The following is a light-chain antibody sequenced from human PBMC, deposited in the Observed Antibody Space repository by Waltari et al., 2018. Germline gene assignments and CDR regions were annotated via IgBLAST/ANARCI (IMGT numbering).Light chain of an antibody. V-gene: IGKV3-15*01. CDR2: RAS. Sequence: EIVMTQSPDTLSVSPGERATLSCRASLSVSSDLAWYQQKPGQAPRLLLYRASTRATDVPTRFRGSGSGTEFNLTISSLQSGDFALYYCHQYNHWPRTFGQGTKVEIK. J-gene: IGKJ1*01. CDR3: HQYNHWPRT. CDR1: LSVSSD.